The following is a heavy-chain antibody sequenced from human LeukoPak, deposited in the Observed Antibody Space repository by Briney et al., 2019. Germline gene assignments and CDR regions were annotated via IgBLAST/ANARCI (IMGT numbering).Heavy chain of an antibody. CDR3: VRWRGLASGWSGPFDD. CDR2: IDPKSGGT. Sequence: GASVNASYKPFECIFTNYDMHSWRGAPGHGLECMGWIDPKSGGTNYAHKLQGRVTMTRDTAISTGYMELSRLTSDDTAVYYCVRWRGLASGWSGPFDDWGQGTLVTVSS. CDR1: ECIFTNYD. J-gene: IGHJ4*02. V-gene: IGHV1-2*07. D-gene: IGHD6-19*01.